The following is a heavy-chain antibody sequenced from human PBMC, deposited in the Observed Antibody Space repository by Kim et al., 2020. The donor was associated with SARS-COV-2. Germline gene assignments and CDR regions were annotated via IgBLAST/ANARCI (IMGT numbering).Heavy chain of an antibody. V-gene: IGHV3-48*02. CDR1: GFTFSSFS. D-gene: IGHD3-16*01. Sequence: GSLRLSCAASGFTFSSFSMNWVRQAAGEGLEWISYISSSSRTIYYADSVKGRFTSSSDNAKNSLYLQLNSLRDEDTAGYYCARGRTSLISYWGQGTLVT. CDR3: ARGRTSLISY. CDR2: ISSSSRTI. J-gene: IGHJ4*02.